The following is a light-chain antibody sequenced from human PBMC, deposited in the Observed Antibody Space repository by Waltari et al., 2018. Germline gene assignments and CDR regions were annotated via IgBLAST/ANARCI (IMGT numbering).Light chain of an antibody. J-gene: IGLJ2*01. V-gene: IGLV1-40*01. Sequence: QSVLTQPPSVSGAPGQRVTISCTGSSSNTGAGYDVNWYQQLPGTAPKLLIYVNSNRLSGVPDRFSGSKSGASASLAISGLQAEDEAEYYCQAYDRSLSGSVFGGGTKLTVL. CDR3: QAYDRSLSGSV. CDR1: SSNTGAGYD. CDR2: VNS.